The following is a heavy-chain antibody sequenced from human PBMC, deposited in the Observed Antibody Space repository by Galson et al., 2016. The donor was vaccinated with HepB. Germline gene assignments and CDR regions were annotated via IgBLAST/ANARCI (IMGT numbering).Heavy chain of an antibody. Sequence: SETLSLTCTVSGGSISIFSWSWIRQPPGKGLEWIGFIYYSGSTKYNPSLKSRVTISIDTSKNQFSLRLSSVTAADTALYYCARGVYGSGNDYWGQGTLVTVSS. D-gene: IGHD3-10*01. V-gene: IGHV4-59*01. CDR2: IYYSGST. CDR1: GGSISIFS. CDR3: ARGVYGSGNDY. J-gene: IGHJ4*02.